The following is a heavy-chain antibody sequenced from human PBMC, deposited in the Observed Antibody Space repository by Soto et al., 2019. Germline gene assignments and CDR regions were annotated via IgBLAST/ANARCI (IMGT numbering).Heavy chain of an antibody. Sequence: SLRLSFAASGFTFSSYAMSWVRQAPGKGLEWVSAISGSGGSTYYADSVKGRFTISRDNSKNRLYLQMNSLRAEDTAVYYCAKDKGYCSGGSCYFDYWGQGTLVTVSS. CDR2: ISGSGGST. V-gene: IGHV3-23*01. CDR1: GFTFSSYA. CDR3: AKDKGYCSGGSCYFDY. D-gene: IGHD2-15*01. J-gene: IGHJ4*02.